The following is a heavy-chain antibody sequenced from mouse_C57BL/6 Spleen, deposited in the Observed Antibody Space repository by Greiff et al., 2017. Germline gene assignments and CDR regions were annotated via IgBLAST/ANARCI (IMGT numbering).Heavy chain of an antibody. CDR2: IRNKANGYTT. V-gene: IGHV7-3*01. CDR1: GFTFTDYY. Sequence: EVMLVESGGGLVQPGGSLSLSCAASGFTFTDYYMSWVRQPPGKALEWLGFIRNKANGYTTEYSASVKGRFTISRDNSQSILYLQRNALRAEDSATYYCARYNGNYGGYAMDYWGQGTSVTVSS. J-gene: IGHJ4*01. D-gene: IGHD2-1*01. CDR3: ARYNGNYGGYAMDY.